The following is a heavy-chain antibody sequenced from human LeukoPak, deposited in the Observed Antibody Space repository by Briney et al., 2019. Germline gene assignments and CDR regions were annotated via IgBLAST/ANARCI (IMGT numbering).Heavy chain of an antibody. CDR3: AKNRSSGGATQFDY. Sequence: GGSLRLSCVASGFTFSSYGMSWVRQTPGKGLEWVSSTSGSGDDTYYADSVKGRFTLSRDNSKNTLYLQMNSLRADDTAVYYCAKNRSSGGATQFDYWGQGTLVTVSS. V-gene: IGHV3-23*01. CDR1: GFTFSSYG. J-gene: IGHJ4*02. D-gene: IGHD2-15*01. CDR2: TSGSGDDT.